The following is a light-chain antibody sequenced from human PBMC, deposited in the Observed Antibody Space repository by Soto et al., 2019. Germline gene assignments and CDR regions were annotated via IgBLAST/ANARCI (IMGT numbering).Light chain of an antibody. V-gene: IGKV1-5*01. CDR2: ESS. CDR3: QQFNSYPIT. CDR1: QTIRRW. Sequence: DIQMTQSPSTLSESVGDRVTITCRASQTIRRWMTLYQLKPGKAPKLLIYESSTLESGVPSRFSGSGSGTEFSLTIIGLQPDDFATYYCQQFNSYPITFGQGTRLEI. J-gene: IGKJ5*01.